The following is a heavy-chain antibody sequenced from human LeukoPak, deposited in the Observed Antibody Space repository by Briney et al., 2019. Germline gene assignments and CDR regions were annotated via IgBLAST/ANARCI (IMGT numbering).Heavy chain of an antibody. Sequence: PGGSLRLSCAASGFTFSNYAMTWVRQAPRKGLEWVSSISGSGSSTYYADSVKGRFTAISRDNSKNTLYLQMNTLGAEDTAVYYCAKDQDSSGSPTKFDYWGQGTLVTVSS. J-gene: IGHJ4*02. CDR1: GFTFSNYA. CDR3: AKDQDSSGSPTKFDY. D-gene: IGHD3-22*01. V-gene: IGHV3-23*01. CDR2: ISGSGSST.